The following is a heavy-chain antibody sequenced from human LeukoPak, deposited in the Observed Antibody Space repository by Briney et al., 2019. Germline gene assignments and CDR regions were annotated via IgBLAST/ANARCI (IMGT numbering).Heavy chain of an antibody. V-gene: IGHV4-34*01. CDR2: INHSGST. Sequence: SETPSPTLAVHGGGLSGFYLRWVRPPPGEGREWDGEINHSGSTNYNPSLKSRVTISVDTSKNQFSLKLSSVTAADTAVYYCARRMVLLWFGEFRDWGQGTLVTVSS. J-gene: IGHJ4*02. CDR3: ARRMVLLWFGEFRD. D-gene: IGHD3-10*01. CDR1: GGGLSGFY.